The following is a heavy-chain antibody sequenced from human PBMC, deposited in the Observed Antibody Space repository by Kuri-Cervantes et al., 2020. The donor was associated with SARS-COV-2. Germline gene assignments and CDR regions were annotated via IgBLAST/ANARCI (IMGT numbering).Heavy chain of an antibody. J-gene: IGHJ5*02. Sequence: ASVKVSCKASGYTFTSYYMHWVRQAPGQGLEWMGIINPSGGSTSYAQKFQGRVTMTRDTPTSTVYMELSSLRSEDTAVYYCARDRDVLRYFDWSIGGWFDPWGQGTLVTVSS. CDR1: GYTFTSYY. V-gene: IGHV1-46*01. CDR3: ARDRDVLRYFDWSIGGWFDP. CDR2: INPSGGST. D-gene: IGHD3-9*01.